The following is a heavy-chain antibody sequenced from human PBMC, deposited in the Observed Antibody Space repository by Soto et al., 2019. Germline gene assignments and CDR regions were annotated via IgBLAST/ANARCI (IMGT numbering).Heavy chain of an antibody. J-gene: IGHJ4*02. CDR3: ARGEDIFDY. D-gene: IGHD2-15*01. Sequence: QVQLQESGPGLVKPSGTLSLTCDVSGGSISSSNWWSWVRQPPGKGLEWIGEIYHSGSTNYNPSLXXRXTXXVGKSKNQFSLKLSSVTAADTAVYYCARGEDIFDYWGQGTLVTVSS. CDR1: GGSISSSNW. V-gene: IGHV4-4*02. CDR2: IYHSGST.